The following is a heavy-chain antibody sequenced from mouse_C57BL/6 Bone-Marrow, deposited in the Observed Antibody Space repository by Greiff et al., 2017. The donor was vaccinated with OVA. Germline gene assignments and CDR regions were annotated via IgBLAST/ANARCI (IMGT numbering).Heavy chain of an antibody. Sequence: QVQLQQSGAELVRPGASVTLSCKASGYTFTDYEMHWVKQTPVHGLEWIGAIDPETGGTAYNQKFKGKAILTADKSSSTAYMELRSLTSEGSAVYCCTNYGYYFDYWGQGTTLTVSS. CDR2: IDPETGGT. D-gene: IGHD1-1*01. CDR1: GYTFTDYE. CDR3: TNYGYYFDY. J-gene: IGHJ2*01. V-gene: IGHV1-15*01.